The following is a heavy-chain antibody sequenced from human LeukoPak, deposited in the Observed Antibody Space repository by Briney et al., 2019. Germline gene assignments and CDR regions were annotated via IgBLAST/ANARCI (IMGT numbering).Heavy chain of an antibody. CDR1: GFTFSSYA. Sequence: GGSLRLSCAASGFTFSSYAIHWVRQAPGKGLEGVAVISSDGRDKHHAESVKGRFTISRDNSKNTLYLQTNSLRAEDTAVYYCARDLRRIAAYYFDFWGQGTLVTVSS. V-gene: IGHV3-30*03. CDR3: ARDLRRIAAYYFDF. J-gene: IGHJ4*02. D-gene: IGHD6-25*01. CDR2: ISSDGRDK.